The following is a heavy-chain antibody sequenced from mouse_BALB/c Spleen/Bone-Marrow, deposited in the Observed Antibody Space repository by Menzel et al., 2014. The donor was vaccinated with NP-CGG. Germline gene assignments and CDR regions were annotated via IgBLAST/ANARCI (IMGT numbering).Heavy chain of an antibody. Sequence: VQLKESGGGLVKPGVSLKLSCAASGFTFSSYTMSWVRQTPEKRLEWVATISSGGSYTYYPDSVKGRFTISRDNAKNTLYLQMSSLKSEDTAMYYCTRGSIYDGYYYAMDYWGQGTSVTVSS. D-gene: IGHD2-3*01. J-gene: IGHJ4*01. CDR3: TRGSIYDGYYYAMDY. CDR2: ISSGGSYT. V-gene: IGHV5-6-4*01. CDR1: GFTFSSYT.